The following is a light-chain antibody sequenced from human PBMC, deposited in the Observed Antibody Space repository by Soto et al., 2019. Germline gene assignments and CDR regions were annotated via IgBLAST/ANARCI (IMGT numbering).Light chain of an antibody. CDR1: QSVSNN. CDR2: DAS. CDR3: QQRVDWPLT. Sequence: EIVMTQSPATLSVSPGERATLSCRASQSVSNNLAWYQQKPGQAPRLLIYDASTRATGIPARFSGSGSGTEFTLTITSLQSEDFATYYCQQRVDWPLTFGGGTRVQI. J-gene: IGKJ4*01. V-gene: IGKV3-15*01.